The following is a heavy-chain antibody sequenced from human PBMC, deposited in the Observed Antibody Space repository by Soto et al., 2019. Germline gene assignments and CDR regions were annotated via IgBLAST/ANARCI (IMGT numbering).Heavy chain of an antibody. CDR3: TRARGMVRGVIIPFNWFDP. CDR2: IRSKAYGGTT. Sequence: PGGSLRLSCTASGFTFGDYAMSWFRQAPGKGQEWAGFIRSKAYGGTTEYAASVKGRFTISRDDSKSIAYLQMNSLKTEDTAVYYCTRARGMVRGVIIPFNWFDPWGQGTLVTVSS. J-gene: IGHJ5*02. CDR1: GFTFGDYA. V-gene: IGHV3-49*03. D-gene: IGHD3-10*01.